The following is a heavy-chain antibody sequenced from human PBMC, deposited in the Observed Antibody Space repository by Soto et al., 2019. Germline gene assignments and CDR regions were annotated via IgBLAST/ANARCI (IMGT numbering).Heavy chain of an antibody. CDR3: ARGGDYYDSSGYSWFDP. J-gene: IGHJ5*02. CDR1: CYTFTSYG. Sequence: SVQVSFKASCYTFTSYGISWVRQAPGQGLEWMGWISAYNGNTNYAQKLQGRVTMTTDTSTSIAYMELRSLRSDDTAVYYCARGGDYYDSSGYSWFDPWGQGTLVTVSS. V-gene: IGHV1-18*01. CDR2: ISAYNGNT. D-gene: IGHD3-22*01.